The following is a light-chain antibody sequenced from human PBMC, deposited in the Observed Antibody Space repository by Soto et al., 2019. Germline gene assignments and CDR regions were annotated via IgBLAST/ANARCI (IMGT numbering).Light chain of an antibody. Sequence: EIVLTQSPGTLSLSPGDRATLSCRASQSVSSNFLAWYQQKPGQAPRLLIYGASIRTTGNPDRFSGSGTGTVFAITIRIKEPEDWESCCNRKYGSSPRTFGQVTKVKIK. CDR1: QSVSSNF. CDR3: RKYGSSPRT. V-gene: IGKV3-20*01. J-gene: IGKJ1*01. CDR2: GAS.